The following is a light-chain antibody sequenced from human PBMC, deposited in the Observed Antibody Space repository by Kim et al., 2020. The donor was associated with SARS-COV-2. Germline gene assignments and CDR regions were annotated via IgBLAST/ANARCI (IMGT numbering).Light chain of an antibody. CDR3: NSRDSSGNRV. Sequence: VPLGQTVRITCQGDSLRSYYASWYQQKPGQAPVLVIYGKNNRPSGIPDRFSGSSSGNTASLTITGAQAEDEADYYCNSRDSSGNRVFGGGTQLTVL. V-gene: IGLV3-19*01. CDR2: GKN. J-gene: IGLJ3*02. CDR1: SLRSYY.